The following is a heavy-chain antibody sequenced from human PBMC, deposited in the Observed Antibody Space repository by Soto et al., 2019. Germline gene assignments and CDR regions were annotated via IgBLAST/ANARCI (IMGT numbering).Heavy chain of an antibody. D-gene: IGHD3-9*01. Sequence: QVQLVQSGAEVKKPGSSVKVSCKASGGTFSSYTISWVRQAPGQGLEWMGRIIPILGIANYAQKFQGRVTITADKSTSAADMELSSLRSEDTAVYYCARASHDILTGSQPDYWGQGTLVTASS. CDR3: ARASHDILTGSQPDY. V-gene: IGHV1-69*02. CDR2: IIPILGIA. J-gene: IGHJ4*02. CDR1: GGTFSSYT.